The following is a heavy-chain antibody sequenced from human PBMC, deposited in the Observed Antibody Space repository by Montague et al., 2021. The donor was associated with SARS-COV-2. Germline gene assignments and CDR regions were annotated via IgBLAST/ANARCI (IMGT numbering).Heavy chain of an antibody. Sequence: SETLSLTCTVSGVSISSAHYCWGWVRQTPGKGLEWIGNLFYDGTSRSNPSLHSRVTMSVDTSKSQLSLRMCSVTAADTAVYSCARHKVWYAAPYYFDYWGQGTMVTVSS. D-gene: IGHD6-13*01. CDR2: LFYDGTS. J-gene: IGHJ4*02. CDR1: GVSISSAHYC. CDR3: ARHKVWYAAPYYFDY. V-gene: IGHV4-39*01.